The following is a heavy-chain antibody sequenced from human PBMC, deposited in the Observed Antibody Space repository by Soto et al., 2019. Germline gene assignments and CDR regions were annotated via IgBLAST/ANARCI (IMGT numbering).Heavy chain of an antibody. CDR3: AKAVTAMVTDYYYVMYV. CDR2: ISGSGGST. CDR1: GFTFSSYA. Sequence: GGSLRLSCAASGFTFSSYAMSWVRQAPGKGLEWVSAISGSGGSTYYADSVKGRFTISRDNSKNTLYLQMNSLRAEDTAVYYCAKAVTAMVTDYYYVMYVWGQGNTVIVSS. D-gene: IGHD5-18*01. V-gene: IGHV3-23*01. J-gene: IGHJ6*02.